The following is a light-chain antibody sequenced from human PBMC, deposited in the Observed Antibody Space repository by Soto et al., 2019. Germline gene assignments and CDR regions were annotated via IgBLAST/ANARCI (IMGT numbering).Light chain of an antibody. CDR3: QQYDNWPPLT. Sequence: EIVMTQSPATLSVSPGERATLSCRASQSVSSNLAWYQQKPGQAPRLLIYGASTRATGIPAKFSGSGSGTEFTLTISSVQSEDFAVYYCQQYDNWPPLTFGGGTKGDIK. CDR1: QSVSSN. CDR2: GAS. J-gene: IGKJ4*01. V-gene: IGKV3-15*01.